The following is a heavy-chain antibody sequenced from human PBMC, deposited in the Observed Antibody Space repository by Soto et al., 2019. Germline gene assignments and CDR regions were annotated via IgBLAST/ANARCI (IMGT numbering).Heavy chain of an antibody. CDR1: GASISGFY. V-gene: IGHV4-4*07. CDR2: IYATGTT. J-gene: IGHJ5*02. Sequence: SETLSLTCTVSGASISGFYWSWIRKSAGKGLEWIGRIYATGTTDYNPSLKSRVMMSVDPSKKQFSLKLRSVTAADTAVYYCVRDGTKTLRDWFDPWGQGISVTV. CDR3: VRDGTKTLRDWFDP. D-gene: IGHD1-1*01.